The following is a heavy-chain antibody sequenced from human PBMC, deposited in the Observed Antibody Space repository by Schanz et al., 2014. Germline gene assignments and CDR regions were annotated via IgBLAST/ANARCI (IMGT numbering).Heavy chain of an antibody. CDR1: GFTFSSYG. J-gene: IGHJ5*02. CDR3: ARDLEGYDGGGGGFDP. Sequence: QVQLVESGGGVVQFGRSLRLSCVASGFTFSSYGMHWVRQAPGKGLEWVAVIWYDGSTKYYADSVKGRFTISRDNSKNTLYLQMNSLRAEDTAVYYCARDLEGYDGGGGGFDPWGQGTLVTVSS. V-gene: IGHV3-33*01. D-gene: IGHD2-21*01. CDR2: IWYDGSTK.